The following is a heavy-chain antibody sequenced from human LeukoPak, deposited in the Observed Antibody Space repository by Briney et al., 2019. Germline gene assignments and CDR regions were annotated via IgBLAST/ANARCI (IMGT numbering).Heavy chain of an antibody. D-gene: IGHD3-3*01. CDR1: GGSISSYY. CDR3: ARVPRSEWLLGHYYYYGMDV. CDR2: IYYSGST. J-gene: IGHJ6*02. V-gene: IGHV4-59*12. Sequence: PSETLSLTCTVSGGSISSYYWSWIRQPPGKGLEWIGYIYYSGSTNYNPSLKSRVTISVDTSKNQFSLKLSSVTAADTAVYYCARVPRSEWLLGHYYYYGMDVWGQGTTVTVSS.